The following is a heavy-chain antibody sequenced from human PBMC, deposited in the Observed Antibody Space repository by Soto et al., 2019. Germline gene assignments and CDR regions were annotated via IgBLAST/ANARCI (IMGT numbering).Heavy chain of an antibody. J-gene: IGHJ6*03. CDR2: ITSSTI. CDR3: ARLPLSSGWYYYMDV. D-gene: IGHD6-19*01. Sequence: QPGGSLRLSCVASGFTFSSYSMNWVRQAPGKGLEWVSYITSSTIYYADSVKGRFTISRDNAKNSLYLQMNSLRVEDTAVYYCARLPLSSGWYYYMDVWGKGTTVTVSS. V-gene: IGHV3-48*01. CDR1: GFTFSSYS.